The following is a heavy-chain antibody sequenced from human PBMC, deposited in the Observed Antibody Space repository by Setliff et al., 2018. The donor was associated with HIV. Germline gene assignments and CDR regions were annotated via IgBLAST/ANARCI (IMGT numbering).Heavy chain of an antibody. J-gene: IGHJ4*02. CDR2: IYYSGST. Sequence: PSQTLSLTCTVSGGSISSSSYYWGWIRQPPGKGLEWIGHIYYSGSTNYNPSLKSRVTISVDTSKNQLSLKLSSVTAADTAVYYCARQVGNKVLFDSWGQGTLVTVSS. CDR1: GGSISSSSYY. V-gene: IGHV4-61*05. CDR3: ARQVGNKVLFDS. D-gene: IGHD7-27*01.